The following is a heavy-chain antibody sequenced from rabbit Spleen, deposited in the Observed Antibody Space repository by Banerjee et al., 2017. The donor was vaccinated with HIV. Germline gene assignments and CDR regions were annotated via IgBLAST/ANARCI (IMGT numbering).Heavy chain of an antibody. CDR2: IELGSSGFT. CDR1: GVSFSGSSY. Sequence: QEQLVESGGGLVKPGASLTLTCIASGVSFSGSSYMCWVRQAPGKGLEWIACIELGSSGFTYFASWAKGRFTISKTSSTTVTLHMTSLTAADTATYFCAREKSGNYGYDLWGPGTLVTVS. J-gene: IGHJ4*01. D-gene: IGHD6-1*01. CDR3: AREKSGNYGYDL. V-gene: IGHV1S45*01.